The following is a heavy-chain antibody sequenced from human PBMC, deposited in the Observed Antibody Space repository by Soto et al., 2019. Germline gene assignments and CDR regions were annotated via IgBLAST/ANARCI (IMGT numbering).Heavy chain of an antibody. CDR3: AKVGGTSHPPIPVDY. J-gene: IGHJ4*02. CDR2: ISGSGGSTYYAHTST. V-gene: IGHV3-23*01. D-gene: IGHD2-2*02. CDR1: GFTFSSYA. Sequence: EVQLLESGGGLVQPGGSLRLSCAASGFTFSSYAMNWVRQAPGKGLEWVSTISGSGGSTYYAHTSTYYADSVKGRFTISRDNAKNTLYLPMNSLRAEDTAVYYCAKVGGTSHPPIPVDYWGQGTLVTVSS.